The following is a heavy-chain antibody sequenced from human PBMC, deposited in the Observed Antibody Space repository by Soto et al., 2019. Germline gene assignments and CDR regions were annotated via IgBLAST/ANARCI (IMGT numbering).Heavy chain of an antibody. CDR3: ARATYSSSWDGVYFDY. V-gene: IGHV3-33*01. CDR1: GFTFSSYG. CDR2: IWYDGNNK. J-gene: IGHJ4*02. D-gene: IGHD6-13*01. Sequence: QAQVVESGGGEVQPGRSLRLSCAASGFTFSSYGMHWVRQAPGKGLEWVAVIWYDGNNKNYADSVKGRFTISRDNSKNRLYLQMNSLRVEDTAVYYCARATYSSSWDGVYFDYWGQGTLVTVSS.